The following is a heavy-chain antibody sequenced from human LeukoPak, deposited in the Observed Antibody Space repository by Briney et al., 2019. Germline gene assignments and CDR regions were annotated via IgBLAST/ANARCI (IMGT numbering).Heavy chain of an antibody. CDR1: GDTFTGYY. D-gene: IGHD3-22*01. V-gene: IGHV1-2*02. CDR2: INPNGGGT. J-gene: IGHJ6*03. Sequence: ASVKVSCEASGDTFTGYYMHWGRQTPGQRVGWRGWINPNGGGTNYAQKFQGRVTMPRDTSISTASMELSRLTSDDTAVYYCARDDYDSSGYYRAPSYYHYMDVWGKGTTVTVSS. CDR3: ARDDYDSSGYYRAPSYYHYMDV.